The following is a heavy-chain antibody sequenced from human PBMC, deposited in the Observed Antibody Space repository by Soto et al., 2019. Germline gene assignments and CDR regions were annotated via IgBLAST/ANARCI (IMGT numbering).Heavy chain of an antibody. CDR3: ARGTLDTAMVMPHYGMDV. Sequence: GASVKVSCKASGGTFSSYAISWVRQAPGQGLEWMGGIIPIFGTANYAQKFQGRVTITADESTSTAYMELSSLRSEDTAVYYCARGTLDTAMVMPHYGMDVWGQGTTVTVSS. CDR1: GGTFSSYA. J-gene: IGHJ6*02. CDR2: IIPIFGTA. V-gene: IGHV1-69*13. D-gene: IGHD5-18*01.